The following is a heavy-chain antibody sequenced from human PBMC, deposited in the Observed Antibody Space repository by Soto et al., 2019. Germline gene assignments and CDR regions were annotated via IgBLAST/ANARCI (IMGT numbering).Heavy chain of an antibody. CDR3: ATNTSGRGWFES. D-gene: IGHD3-10*01. CDR2: IYYIGTT. V-gene: IGHV4-61*01. CDR1: GGSVRSPTHY. Sequence: QVRLQESGPGLAKPSETLSLTCTVSGGSVRSPTHYWSWIRQSPGKGLEWIGNIYYIGTTDYNPSIESRVTILVDTSRNQFSLRLTSLTVADTARYDCATNTSGRGWFESWGRGPLVVVSS. J-gene: IGHJ5*01.